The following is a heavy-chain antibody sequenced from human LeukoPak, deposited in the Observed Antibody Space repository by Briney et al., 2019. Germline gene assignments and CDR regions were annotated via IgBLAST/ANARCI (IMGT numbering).Heavy chain of an antibody. CDR2: ISAYNGNT. CDR1: GYSFTTYS. V-gene: IGHV1-18*01. Sequence: ASVKVSCKTSGYSFTTYSINWVRQAPGQGLEWMGWISAYNGNTNYAQKLQGRVTMTTDTSTSTAYMELRSLRSDDTAVYYCARDRRPYYDILTGFDYWGQGTLVTVSS. CDR3: ARDRRPYYDILTGFDY. D-gene: IGHD3-9*01. J-gene: IGHJ4*02.